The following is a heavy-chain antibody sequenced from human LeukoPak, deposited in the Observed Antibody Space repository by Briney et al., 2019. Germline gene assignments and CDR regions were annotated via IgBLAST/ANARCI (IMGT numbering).Heavy chain of an antibody. D-gene: IGHD6-13*01. CDR3: ARGSSSWYLNFDY. J-gene: IGHJ4*02. CDR1: GFTFGSYS. CDR2: ISSSSSTI. Sequence: GGSPRLSCAASGFTFGSYSMNWVRQAPGKGLEWVSYISSSSSTIYYADSVKGRFTISRDNAKNSLYLQMNSLRAEDTAVYYCARGSSSWYLNFDYWGQGTLVTVSS. V-gene: IGHV3-48*01.